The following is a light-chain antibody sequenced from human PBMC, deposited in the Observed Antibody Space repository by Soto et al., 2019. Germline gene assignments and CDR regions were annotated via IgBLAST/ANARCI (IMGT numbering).Light chain of an antibody. V-gene: IGKV1-5*01. CDR3: QQYSSFSRT. CDR1: QSISSY. Sequence: EIQLTQSPSSLSASVGDIVTITCRASQSISSYLNWYQQKQGKAPKLLIYDASTLESGVPSRLRGSGYGTEFSITISSLKNDDFATFYCQQYSSFSRTFGQGTKVDIK. J-gene: IGKJ1*01. CDR2: DAS.